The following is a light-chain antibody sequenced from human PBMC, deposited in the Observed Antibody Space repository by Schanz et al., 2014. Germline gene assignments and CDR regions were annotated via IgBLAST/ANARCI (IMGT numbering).Light chain of an antibody. J-gene: IGLJ1*01. CDR2: EVS. CDR1: SSDVGGYNY. Sequence: QSALTQPRSVSGSPGQSVTISCTGTSSDVGGYNYVSWFQQHPGKAPELMIYEVSKRPSGVPGRFSGTKSANMASLTISGFQAEDEADYYCSSYTTTSTLYVFGTGTKLTVL. V-gene: IGLV2-11*01. CDR3: SSYTTTSTLYV.